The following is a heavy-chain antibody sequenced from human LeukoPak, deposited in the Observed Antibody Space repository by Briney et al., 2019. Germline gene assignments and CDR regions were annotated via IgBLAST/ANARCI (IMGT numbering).Heavy chain of an antibody. CDR1: GYSISSGYY. CDR2: IYHSGST. J-gene: IGHJ5*02. CDR3: ARSRGSGNWFDP. V-gene: IGHV4-38-2*01. D-gene: IGHD3-10*01. Sequence: SETLSLTCAVSGYSISSGYYWGWIRQPPGKVLEWIGSIYHSGSTYYNPSLKSRVTISVDTSKNQFSLKLSSVTAADTAVYYCARSRGSGNWFDPWGQGTLVTVSS.